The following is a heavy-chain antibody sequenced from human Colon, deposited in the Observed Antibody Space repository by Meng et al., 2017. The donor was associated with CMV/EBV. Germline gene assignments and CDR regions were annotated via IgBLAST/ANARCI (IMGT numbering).Heavy chain of an antibody. D-gene: IGHD1-26*01. CDR3: ARGPRGGTELFDY. V-gene: IGHV1-8*01. CDR2: MNPYTGST. Sequence: ASVKVSCKASGYTFTSYDIIWVRQAAGQGLEWLGWMNPYTGSTEYTQKLQGRFTVTTDNSKSTAYMDLTGLRSEDTAVYFCARGPRGGTELFDYWGQGTLVTVSS. CDR1: GYTFTSYD. J-gene: IGHJ4*02.